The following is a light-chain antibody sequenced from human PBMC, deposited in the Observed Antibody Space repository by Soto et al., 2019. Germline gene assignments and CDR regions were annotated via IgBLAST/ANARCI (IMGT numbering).Light chain of an antibody. V-gene: IGKV2-28*01. CDR2: VAS. CDR1: QSLLHTDGYNY. J-gene: IGKJ1*01. CDR3: IQSLQTPRT. Sequence: DIVMTQSPLSLPVTPGEPASISCRSSQSLLHTDGYNYLDWFLQKPGQSPQLLIYVASNRASGVSDRFSGSGSGTDFTLKISRVEAEDVGVYYCIQSLQTPRTFGQGTKVEI.